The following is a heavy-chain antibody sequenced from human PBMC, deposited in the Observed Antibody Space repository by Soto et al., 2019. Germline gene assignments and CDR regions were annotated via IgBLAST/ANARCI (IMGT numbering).Heavy chain of an antibody. CDR2: ISSSSSYI. Sequence: EVQLVESGGGPVKPGGSLRLSCAASGFTFSSYSMNWVRQAPGKGLEWVSSISSSSSYIYYADSVKGRFTISRGNAKNSLYLQMNSLRAEDTAVYYCARDEAAQYYFDYWGQGTLVTVSS. D-gene: IGHD2-15*01. J-gene: IGHJ4*02. CDR3: ARDEAAQYYFDY. CDR1: GFTFSSYS. V-gene: IGHV3-21*01.